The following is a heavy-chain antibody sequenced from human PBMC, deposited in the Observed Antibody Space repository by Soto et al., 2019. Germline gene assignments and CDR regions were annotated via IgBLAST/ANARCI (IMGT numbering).Heavy chain of an antibody. J-gene: IGHJ4*02. CDR1: GGSISSGGYY. CDR2: IYYSGST. CDR3: ATHTVTTKNFDY. D-gene: IGHD4-17*01. V-gene: IGHV4-31*03. Sequence: SETLSLTCTVSGGSISSGGYYWSWIRQHPGKGLEWIGYIYYSGSTYYNPSLKSRVTISVDTSKNQFSLKLSSVTAADTAVYYCATHTVTTKNFDYWGQGTLVTVSS.